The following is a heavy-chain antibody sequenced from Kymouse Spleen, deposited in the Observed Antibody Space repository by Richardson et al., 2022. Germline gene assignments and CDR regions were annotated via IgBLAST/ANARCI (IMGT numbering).Heavy chain of an antibody. Sequence: QVQLQQWGAGLLKPSETLSLTCAVYGGSFSGYYWSWIRQPPGKGLEWIGEINHSGSTNYNPSLKSRVTISVDTSKNQFSLKLSSVTAADTAVYYCAREEYSSSYYYYGMDVWGQGTTVTVSS. CDR2: INHSGST. CDR3: AREEYSSSYYYYGMDV. CDR1: GGSFSGYY. V-gene: IGHV4-34*01. D-gene: IGHD6-6*01. J-gene: IGHJ6*02.